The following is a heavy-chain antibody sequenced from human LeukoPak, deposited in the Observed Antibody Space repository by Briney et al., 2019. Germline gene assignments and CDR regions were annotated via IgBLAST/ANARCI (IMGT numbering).Heavy chain of an antibody. D-gene: IGHD1-1*01. CDR2: LRGNGDT. V-gene: IGHV3-23*01. CDR1: GFTFSSYA. Sequence: PGGSLRLSCAASGFTFSSYAMSWVREAPARGLEWVSSLRGNGDTFYADSVKGRFTLSRDDSGNTVYLQLNNLRVEDTAVYYCAKASWASNADAVLWGQGTVVTVSS. J-gene: IGHJ4*02. CDR3: AKASWASNADAVL.